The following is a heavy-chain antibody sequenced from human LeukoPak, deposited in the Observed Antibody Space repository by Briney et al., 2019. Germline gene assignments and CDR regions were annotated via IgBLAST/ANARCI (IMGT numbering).Heavy chain of an antibody. CDR2: INPNNGGT. CDR3: TRRLGGSSEGYDY. CDR1: GHTLTGYY. V-gene: IGHV1-2*02. Sequence: GPSVKVSCKASGHTLTGYYIHWVRQAPGQGLEWMGWINPNNGGTKYTQKFLGRVTMTGDTSINTAYMEVTSLRSDDTAVYYCTRRLGGSSEGYDYWGQGTLVTVSS. D-gene: IGHD1-26*01. J-gene: IGHJ4*02.